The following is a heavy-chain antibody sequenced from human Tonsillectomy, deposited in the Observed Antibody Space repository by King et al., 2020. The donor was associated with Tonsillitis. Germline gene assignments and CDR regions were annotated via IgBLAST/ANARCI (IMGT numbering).Heavy chain of an antibody. Sequence: VQLQQWGAGLLKPSETLSLTCALYGGSFSNYYWSWIRQPPGKGLEWIGEINHSGSTNYNPSLKSRVTISVDTSKNQFSLKLSSVTAADTAVYYCARGRPPYYYYGLDVWGQGTTVTVSS. V-gene: IGHV4-34*01. CDR3: ARGRPPYYYYGLDV. CDR2: INHSGST. CDR1: GGSFSNYY. J-gene: IGHJ6*02.